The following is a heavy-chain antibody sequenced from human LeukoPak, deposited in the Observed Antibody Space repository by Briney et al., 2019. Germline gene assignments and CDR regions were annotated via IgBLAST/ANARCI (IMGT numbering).Heavy chain of an antibody. V-gene: IGHV3-23*01. CDR3: ATRNLVVVPAATYYYYYMDV. J-gene: IGHJ6*03. CDR1: GFTSSSYA. D-gene: IGHD2-2*01. Sequence: GSLRLSCAASGFTSSSYAMSWVRQAPGKGLEWVSAISGSGGSTYYADSVKGRFTISRDNSKNTLYLQMNSLRAEDTAVYYCATRNLVVVPAATYYYYYMDVWGKGTTVTVSS. CDR2: ISGSGGST.